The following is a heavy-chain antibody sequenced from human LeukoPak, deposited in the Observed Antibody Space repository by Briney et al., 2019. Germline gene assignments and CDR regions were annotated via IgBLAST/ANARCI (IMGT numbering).Heavy chain of an antibody. CDR1: GFSFSTYA. Sequence: GGSLRLSCAASGFSFSTYAMYWVRQAPGKGLEWVSAISGSGGSTYYADSVKGRFTISRDNSKNTLYLQMNSLRAEDTAVYYCAKEKSSYGAALDYWGQGTLVTVSS. J-gene: IGHJ4*02. D-gene: IGHD4-17*01. CDR2: ISGSGGST. CDR3: AKEKSSYGAALDY. V-gene: IGHV3-23*01.